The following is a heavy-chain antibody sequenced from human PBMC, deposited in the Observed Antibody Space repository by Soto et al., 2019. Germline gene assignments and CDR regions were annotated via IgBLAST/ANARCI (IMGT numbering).Heavy chain of an antibody. CDR1: GCIFRSYG. V-gene: IGHV3-30*18. J-gene: IGHJ4*02. CDR2: TSYDGRNT. CDR3: TKDPGFDY. Sequence: QVQLVESGGGVVQPGRSLRLSCAASGCIFRSYGMHWVRQAPGKGLEWVAATSYDGRNTYYADSVKGRFTISRDNSKSTLYLQMNSLRAEDTAVYYCTKDPGFDYWGQGTLVTVSS.